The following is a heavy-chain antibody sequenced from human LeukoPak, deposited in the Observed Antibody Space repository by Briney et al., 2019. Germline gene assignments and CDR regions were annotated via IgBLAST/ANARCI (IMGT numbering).Heavy chain of an antibody. D-gene: IGHD3-22*01. CDR1: GYTFTSYD. CDR3: ARSVYYDSSGYYYSDAFDI. CDR2: MNPNSGNT. V-gene: IGHV1-8*01. Sequence: WASVKVSCTASGYTFTSYDINWVRQATGQGLEWMGWMNPNSGNTGYARKFQGRVTMTRNTSISTAYMELSSLRSEDTAVYYCARSVYYDSSGYYYSDAFDIWGQGTMVTVSS. J-gene: IGHJ3*02.